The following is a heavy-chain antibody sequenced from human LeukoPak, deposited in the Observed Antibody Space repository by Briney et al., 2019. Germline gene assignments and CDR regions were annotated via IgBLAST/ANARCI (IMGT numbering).Heavy chain of an antibody. CDR3: ATGAYCGGDCYFDY. J-gene: IGHJ4*02. Sequence: GGSLRLSCAASGFTFSSCGMHWVRQAPGKGLEWVAVISYDGSNKYYADSVKGRLTISRDNSKNTLYLQMNSLRAEDTAVYYCATGAYCGGDCYFDYWGQGTLVTVSS. V-gene: IGHV3-30*03. CDR2: ISYDGSNK. D-gene: IGHD2-21*02. CDR1: GFTFSSCG.